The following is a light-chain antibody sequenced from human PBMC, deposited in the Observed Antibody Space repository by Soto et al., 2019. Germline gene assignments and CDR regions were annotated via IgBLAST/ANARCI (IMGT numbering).Light chain of an antibody. CDR2: GAS. Sequence: EIVMTQSPATLSVSPGERATLSCRASQSVSSNLAWYQQKPGQAPRLLIYGASTRATGIPARFSGSGSGTEFTLTISILQSEDVAVYYCQQDHNWPPITFGQGTRLEIK. CDR1: QSVSSN. CDR3: QQDHNWPPIT. V-gene: IGKV3-15*01. J-gene: IGKJ5*01.